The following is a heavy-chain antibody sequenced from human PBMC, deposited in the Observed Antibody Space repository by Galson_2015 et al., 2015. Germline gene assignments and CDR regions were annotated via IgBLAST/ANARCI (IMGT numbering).Heavy chain of an antibody. Sequence: SLRLSCAASGFTFSSYAMSWVRQAPGKGLEWVAAISGSGGSTYYADSVKGRFTISRDNSKNTLYLQMNSLRAEDTAVYYCATEYYDILSGSRVESSYYFDYWGQGTLVTVSS. J-gene: IGHJ4*02. CDR1: GFTFSSYA. CDR3: ATEYYDILSGSRVESSYYFDY. V-gene: IGHV3-23*01. D-gene: IGHD3-9*01. CDR2: ISGSGGST.